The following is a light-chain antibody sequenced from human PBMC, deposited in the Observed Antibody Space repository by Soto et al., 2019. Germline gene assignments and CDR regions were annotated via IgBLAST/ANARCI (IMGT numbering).Light chain of an antibody. CDR3: QQRSN. Sequence: EIVLTQSPATLSLSPGERATLSCRASQSISASLAWYQQKPGQAPRLLIYDASDRATGIPARFSGSGSGTDFTLTISSLEPEDFTVYYCQQRSNFGGGTKVDIK. V-gene: IGKV3-11*01. CDR2: DAS. J-gene: IGKJ4*01. CDR1: QSISAS.